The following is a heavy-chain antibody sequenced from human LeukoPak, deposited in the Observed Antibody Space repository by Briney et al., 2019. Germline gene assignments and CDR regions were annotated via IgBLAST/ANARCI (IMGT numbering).Heavy chain of an antibody. CDR2: IYYSGST. Sequence: SETLSLTCTVSVGSISSYYWSCIRQPPGKGRGWIGYIYYSGSTNYTPSLKSRVTISVDTSKNQFSLKLSSVTAADTAVYYCARRGLEMATTPHWFDPWGQGTLVTVSS. CDR1: VGSISSYY. CDR3: ARRGLEMATTPHWFDP. V-gene: IGHV4-59*01. D-gene: IGHD5-24*01. J-gene: IGHJ5*02.